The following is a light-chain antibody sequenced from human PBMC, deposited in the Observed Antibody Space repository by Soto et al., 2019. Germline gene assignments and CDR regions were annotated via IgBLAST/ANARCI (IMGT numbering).Light chain of an antibody. CDR1: QSLLHSNGYNY. J-gene: IGKJ1*01. CDR2: LGS. V-gene: IGKV2-28*01. Sequence: IVMTQSPLSLPVTPGEPASISCRSSQSLLHSNGYNYLDWYLQKPGQSPQLLIYLGSNRASGVPDKFSGSGSGTDFTLEISRVEAEDVGVYYCMQALQTPWTFGQGTKVDIK. CDR3: MQALQTPWT.